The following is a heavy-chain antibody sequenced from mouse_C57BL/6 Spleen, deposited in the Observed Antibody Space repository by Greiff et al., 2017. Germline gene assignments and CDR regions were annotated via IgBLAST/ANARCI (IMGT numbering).Heavy chain of an antibody. CDR1: GFTFSDYY. CDR3: ARHYYCAWFAY. J-gene: IGHJ3*01. CDR2: ISNGGGST. V-gene: IGHV5-12*01. D-gene: IGHD1-1*01. Sequence: EVKLVESGGGLVQPGGSLKLSCAASGFTFSDYYMYWVRQTPEKRLEWVAYISNGGGSTYYPDTVKGRFTISRDNDKNTLYLQMSRLKSDDTAMYYCARHYYCAWFAYWGQGTLVTVSA.